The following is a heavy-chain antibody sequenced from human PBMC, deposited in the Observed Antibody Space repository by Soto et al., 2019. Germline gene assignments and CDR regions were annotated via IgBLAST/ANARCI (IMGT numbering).Heavy chain of an antibody. V-gene: IGHV3-66*01. Sequence: GGSLRLSCAASGFTVSSNYVSWVRQAPGKGLEWVSVIYSGGSTYYADSVKGRFTISRDNSKNTLYLQMNSLRAEDTAVYYCAREGAYSSSWPYYYYYMDVWGKGTTVTVSS. CDR1: GFTVSSNY. D-gene: IGHD6-13*01. J-gene: IGHJ6*03. CDR2: IYSGGST. CDR3: AREGAYSSSWPYYYYYMDV.